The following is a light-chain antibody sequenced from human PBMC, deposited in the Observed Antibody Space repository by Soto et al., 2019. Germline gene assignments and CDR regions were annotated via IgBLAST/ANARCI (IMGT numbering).Light chain of an antibody. Sequence: QSALTQPASVSGPPGQSITISCTGTSSDVGAYNYVSWYQHHPGKAPRLVIYDVTNRPSGVSHRFSGSKSGNTASLTISGLQAEDEADYYCSSRRTSSPYVFGTGTKLTVL. CDR1: SSDVGAYNY. V-gene: IGLV2-14*01. CDR2: DVT. J-gene: IGLJ1*01. CDR3: SSRRTSSPYV.